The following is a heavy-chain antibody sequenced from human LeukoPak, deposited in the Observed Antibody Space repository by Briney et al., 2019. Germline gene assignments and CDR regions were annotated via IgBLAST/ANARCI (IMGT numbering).Heavy chain of an antibody. V-gene: IGHV1-69*04. CDR3: ATRPHYGGYLFEY. Sequence: SVKVSCRASGGTFSSYAISWVRQAPGQGLEWMGRIIPILGLANYAQKFQGRLTITADKSSSTAYMELSSLRSEDTAVYYCATRPHYGGYLFEYWGQGTLATVSS. CDR2: IIPILGLA. CDR1: GGTFSSYA. D-gene: IGHD4-17*01. J-gene: IGHJ4*02.